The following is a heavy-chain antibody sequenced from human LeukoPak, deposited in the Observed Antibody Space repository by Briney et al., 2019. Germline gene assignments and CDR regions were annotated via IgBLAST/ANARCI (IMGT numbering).Heavy chain of an antibody. CDR1: GGSISSGGYY. CDR3: AREGSRRDGYSLDY. Sequence: TLSLTCTVSGGSISSGGYYWSWIRQHPGKGLEWIGYIYYSGSTYYNPSLKSRVTISVDTSKNQFSLKLSSVTAANTAVYYCAREGSRRDGYSLDYWGQGTLVTVSS. CDR2: IYYSGST. J-gene: IGHJ4*02. D-gene: IGHD5-18*01. V-gene: IGHV4-31*03.